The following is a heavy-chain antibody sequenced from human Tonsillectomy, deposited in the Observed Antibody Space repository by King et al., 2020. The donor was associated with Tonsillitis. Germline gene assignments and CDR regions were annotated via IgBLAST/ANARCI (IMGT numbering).Heavy chain of an antibody. CDR1: GGSFSDYY. CDR2: INHSGST. CDR3: ARGRGDIAADGTDYYSMDV. V-gene: IGHV4-34*01. Sequence: VQLQQWGAGLLKPSEALSLTCAAYGGSFSDYYWAWIRQPPGKGLEWIGEINHSGSTNYIPSLKSRVTISIDTSKNQISLKLRSVTAADTAVYYCARGRGDIAADGTDYYSMDVWGKGTTVTVSS. J-gene: IGHJ6*03. D-gene: IGHD6-13*01.